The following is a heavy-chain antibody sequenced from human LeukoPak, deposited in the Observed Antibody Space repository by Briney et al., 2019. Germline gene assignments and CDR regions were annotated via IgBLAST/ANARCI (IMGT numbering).Heavy chain of an antibody. CDR3: AKDDRTAVPAAILGSSFDY. Sequence: SGGSLRLSCAASGFTFSSYGMHWVRQAPGKGLEWVAFIRYDGSNKYYADSVKGRFTISRDNSKNTLYLQMNSLRAEDTAVYYCAKDDRTAVPAAILGSSFDYWGLGTLVTVSS. J-gene: IGHJ4*02. CDR1: GFTFSSYG. D-gene: IGHD2-2*02. V-gene: IGHV3-30*02. CDR2: IRYDGSNK.